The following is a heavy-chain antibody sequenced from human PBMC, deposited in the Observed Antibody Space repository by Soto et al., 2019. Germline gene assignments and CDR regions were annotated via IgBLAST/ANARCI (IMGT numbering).Heavy chain of an antibody. V-gene: IGHV4-30-2*01. CDR3: ARDGVVAPTPGYFDY. CDR1: GGSISSGDYS. J-gene: IGHJ4*02. Sequence: SETLSLTCAVSGGSISSGDYSWNWIRQPPGKGLEWIGYVYYGGSTYYNPSLKSRVTISVDTSKNQFSLKLSSVTAADTAVYYCARDGVVAPTPGYFDYWGQGARVTVSS. D-gene: IGHD2-15*01. CDR2: VYYGGST.